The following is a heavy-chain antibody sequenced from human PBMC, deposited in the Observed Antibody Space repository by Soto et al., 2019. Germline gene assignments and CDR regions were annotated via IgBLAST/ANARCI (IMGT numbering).Heavy chain of an antibody. Sequence: ASVKVSCKASGYTFTSYGISWVRQAPGQGLEWMGWISAYNGNTNYAQKLQGRVTMTTDTSTSTAYMELRSLRSDDTAVYYCARRSGVRWPYYYYYYYIDVRAKGTTVTVSS. CDR1: GYTFTSYG. V-gene: IGHV1-18*01. J-gene: IGHJ6*03. CDR2: ISAYNGNT. CDR3: ARRSGVRWPYYYYYYYIDV. D-gene: IGHD4-17*01.